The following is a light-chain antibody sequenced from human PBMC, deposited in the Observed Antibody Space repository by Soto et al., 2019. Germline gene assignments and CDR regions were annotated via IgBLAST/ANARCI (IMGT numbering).Light chain of an antibody. V-gene: IGKV3-20*01. CDR1: QSVSSAY. Sequence: EIVLTQSPGTLSLSPGERATLSCRASQSVSSAYLAWYQRKPGQAPRLLIYGASSRATGIPDRCSGSGSGTDFTLTISRLEPEDFAVYYCQQYGSSPTFGGGTKVEIK. CDR2: GAS. J-gene: IGKJ4*01. CDR3: QQYGSSPT.